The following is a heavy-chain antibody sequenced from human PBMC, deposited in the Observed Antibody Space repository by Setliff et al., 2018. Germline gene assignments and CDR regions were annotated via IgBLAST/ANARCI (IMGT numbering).Heavy chain of an antibody. CDR3: ARERGSYDSSTHYTYYFDY. D-gene: IGHD3-22*01. Sequence: GASVKVSCKASGYTFTSYGISWVRQAPGQGLEWMGWISAYNGNTNYAQKLQGRVTMTTDTSTSTAYMELRSLRSDDTAVYYCARERGSYDSSTHYTYYFDYWGQGTLVTVSS. CDR2: ISAYNGNT. V-gene: IGHV1-18*01. CDR1: GYTFTSYG. J-gene: IGHJ4*02.